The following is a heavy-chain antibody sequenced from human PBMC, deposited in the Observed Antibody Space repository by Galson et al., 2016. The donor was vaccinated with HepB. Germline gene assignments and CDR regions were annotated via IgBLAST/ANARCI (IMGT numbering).Heavy chain of an antibody. CDR3: ARDDDYVWGTYRYTRTVPQYYFEY. CDR1: GFTFSSYA. Sequence: SLRLSCAASGFTFSSYAMHWVRQAPGKGLEWVAVISFDGSNTFYADSVKGRFTISRDNSTNTLYLQMNNLRAEDTAVYYCARDDDYVWGTYRYTRTVPQYYFEYWGQGTLVTVSS. D-gene: IGHD3-16*02. CDR2: ISFDGSNT. J-gene: IGHJ4*02. V-gene: IGHV3-30-3*01.